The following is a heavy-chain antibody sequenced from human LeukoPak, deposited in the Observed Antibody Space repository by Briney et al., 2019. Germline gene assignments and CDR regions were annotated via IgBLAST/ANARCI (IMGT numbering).Heavy chain of an antibody. CDR2: INPNSGGT. CDR3: ARGVTGTNFDY. Sequence: ASVKVSCKASGYTFTSYDINWVRQAPGQGLEWMGWINPNSGGTNYAQKFQGRVTMTRDTSISTAYMELSRLRSDDTAVYYCARGVTGTNFDYWGQGTLVTVSS. D-gene: IGHD1-7*01. V-gene: IGHV1-2*02. CDR1: GYTFTSYD. J-gene: IGHJ4*02.